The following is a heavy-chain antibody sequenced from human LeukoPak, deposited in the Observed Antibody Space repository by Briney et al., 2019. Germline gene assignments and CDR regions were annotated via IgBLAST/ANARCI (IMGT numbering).Heavy chain of an antibody. Sequence: SETLSLTCTVSGGSISSGGYYWSWIRQHPGKGLEWIGYIYYSGSTYYNPSLKSRVTISVDTSKNQFSLKLSSVTAADTAVYFCAGRMGQQLGVDAFDVWGQGTMVTVSS. V-gene: IGHV4-31*03. CDR1: GGSISSGGYY. D-gene: IGHD6-13*01. CDR2: IYYSGST. CDR3: AGRMGQQLGVDAFDV. J-gene: IGHJ3*01.